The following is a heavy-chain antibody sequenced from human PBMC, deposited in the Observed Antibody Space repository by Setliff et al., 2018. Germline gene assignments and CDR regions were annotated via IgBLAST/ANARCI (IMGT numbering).Heavy chain of an antibody. D-gene: IGHD3-22*01. CDR1: GYPLTAYY. V-gene: IGHV1-2*02. CDR3: VRVPQEGLYYYDRGHYIDY. J-gene: IGHJ4*02. Sequence: GASVKVSCKASGYPLTAYYIHWVRQAPGQGLEWMGWISPHTVVANYAQKFQGRVAMTRDTSINTAYMELSSLTYDDTAVYYRVRVPQEGLYYYDRGHYIDYWGQGTLVTVSS. CDR2: ISPHTVVA.